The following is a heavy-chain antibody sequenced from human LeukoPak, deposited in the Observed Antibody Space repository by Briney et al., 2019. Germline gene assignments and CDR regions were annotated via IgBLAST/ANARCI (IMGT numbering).Heavy chain of an antibody. CDR1: GFTFSSYA. J-gene: IGHJ6*03. D-gene: IGHD2-15*01. CDR3: ARDWVWQLPYYYYYMDV. Sequence: GGSLRLSCAASGFTFSSYAMHWVRQAPGKGLEWVAVISYGGSNKYYADSVKGRFTISRDNSKNTLYLQMNSLRAEDTAVYYCARDWVWQLPYYYYYMDVWGKGTTVTVSS. CDR2: ISYGGSNK. V-gene: IGHV3-30-3*01.